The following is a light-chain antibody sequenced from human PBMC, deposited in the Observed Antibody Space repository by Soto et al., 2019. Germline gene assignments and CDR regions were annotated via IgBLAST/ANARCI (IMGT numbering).Light chain of an antibody. J-gene: IGKJ4*01. CDR2: AAS. V-gene: IGKV1-9*01. CDR1: QGITNY. Sequence: DIPLTQSPSFLSASVGDRVTITCRASQGITNYLAWYQQKPGKAPNLLIYAASTLQGGVPSRFSGSGCWTDFKLTISSLQPEDFATYYCQQLNSNPLTFGGGTKVEIK. CDR3: QQLNSNPLT.